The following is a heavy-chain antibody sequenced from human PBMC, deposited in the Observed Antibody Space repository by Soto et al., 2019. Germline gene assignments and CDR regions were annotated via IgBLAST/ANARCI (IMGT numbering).Heavy chain of an antibody. J-gene: IGHJ4*02. CDR3: AKDMGRYSGYASPFDY. Sequence: EVQLVESGGGLVQPGRSLRLSCAASGFTFDDYAMHWVRQAPGKGLEWVSGISWNSGSIGYADSVKGRFTISRDNAKNSLYLQMNSLRAEDTALYYCAKDMGRYSGYASPFDYWGQGTLVTVSS. CDR1: GFTFDDYA. CDR2: ISWNSGSI. D-gene: IGHD5-12*01. V-gene: IGHV3-9*01.